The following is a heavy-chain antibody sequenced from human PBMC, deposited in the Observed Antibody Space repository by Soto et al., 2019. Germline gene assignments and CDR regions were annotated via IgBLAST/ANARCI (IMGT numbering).Heavy chain of an antibody. CDR3: ARARNSSSFGADY. J-gene: IGHJ4*02. Sequence: GGSLRLSCAASGFTFSSYSMNWVRQAPGKGLEWVSSISSRSSYIYYADSVKGRFTISRDNAENSLYLQMNSLRAEDTAVYSCARARNSSSFGADYWGQGXLVTVYS. V-gene: IGHV3-21*01. CDR2: ISSRSSYI. D-gene: IGHD6-6*01. CDR1: GFTFSSYS.